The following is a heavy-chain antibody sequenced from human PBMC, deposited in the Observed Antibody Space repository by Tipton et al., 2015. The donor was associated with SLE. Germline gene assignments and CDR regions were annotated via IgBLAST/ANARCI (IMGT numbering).Heavy chain of an antibody. Sequence: SLRLSCAVSGLIFTNYGMHWVRQAPGKGLEWVALVWYDGTTKYYGDSVKGRFTISRDDSKSTLYLQMNSLRDEDTAVYYCAREDRPGSIIDLFVYCGQGTLVAVSS. CDR3: AREDRPGSIIDLFVY. V-gene: IGHV3-33*01. CDR2: VWYDGTTK. J-gene: IGHJ4*02. D-gene: IGHD1-1*01. CDR1: GLIFTNYG.